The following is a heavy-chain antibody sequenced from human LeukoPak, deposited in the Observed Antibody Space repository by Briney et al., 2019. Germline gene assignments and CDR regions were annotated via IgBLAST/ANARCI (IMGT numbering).Heavy chain of an antibody. V-gene: IGHV4-34*01. CDR3: ARVPDFIARPCDS. Sequence: PSETLSLTSAVYGGSFSGNYWTLIRQTPGRGLEWIGESSPTGDITGYNPSLRGRATISVDSSKKQFSLKLISVTAADTGVYYCARVPDFIARPCDSWGPGTLVTVSS. CDR1: GGSFSGNY. D-gene: IGHD2-21*01. CDR2: SSPTGDIT. J-gene: IGHJ4*02.